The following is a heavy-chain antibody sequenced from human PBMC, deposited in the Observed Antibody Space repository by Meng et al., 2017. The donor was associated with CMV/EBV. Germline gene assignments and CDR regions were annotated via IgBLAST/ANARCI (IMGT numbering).Heavy chain of an antibody. CDR2: IYSGGST. CDR3: AKEGLEYLAAGYNWFDP. V-gene: IGHV3-53*01. CDR1: GFTVSSHY. Sequence: GESLKISCAASGFTVSSHYMSWVRQAPGKGLEWVSVIYSGGSTYYADSVKGRFTISRDNSKNTLYLQMNSLRAEDTAVYYCAKEGLEYLAAGYNWFDPWGQGTLVTVSS. D-gene: IGHD6-13*01. J-gene: IGHJ5*02.